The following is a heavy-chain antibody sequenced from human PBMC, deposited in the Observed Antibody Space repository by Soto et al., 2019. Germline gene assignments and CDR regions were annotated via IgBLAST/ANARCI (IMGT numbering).Heavy chain of an antibody. CDR2: MNPNSGNT. Sequence: QVQLVQSGAEVKKPGASVKVSCKASGYTFTSYDINWVRQATGQGLEWMGWMNPNSGNTGYAQKFQGRVTMTRNTSISTAYMELSSLRSEDTAVYYCARGQWELGGDYYYYGMDVWGQGTTVTVSS. V-gene: IGHV1-8*01. CDR3: ARGQWELGGDYYYYGMDV. J-gene: IGHJ6*02. CDR1: GYTFTSYD. D-gene: IGHD1-26*01.